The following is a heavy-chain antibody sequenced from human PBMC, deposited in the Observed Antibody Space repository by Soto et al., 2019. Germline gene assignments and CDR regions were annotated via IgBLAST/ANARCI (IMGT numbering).Heavy chain of an antibody. Sequence: EVQLVESVGGLVQPGGSLRLSCAASGFTFSSYWMHWVRQAPGKGLVWVSRISSDGTSTNNADSVKGRYTISRDNATDTQYLHMSCLRAEDTAVYDCARNWYFDLWGRGTLVIVSS. CDR1: GFTFSSYW. CDR2: ISSDGTST. J-gene: IGHJ2*01. V-gene: IGHV3-74*01. CDR3: ARNWYFDL.